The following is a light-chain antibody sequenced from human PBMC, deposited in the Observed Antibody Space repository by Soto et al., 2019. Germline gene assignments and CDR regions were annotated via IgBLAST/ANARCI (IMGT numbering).Light chain of an antibody. CDR2: EVN. Sequence: QSVLTQPASVSGSPGQSITISCTGTSSDVGGYDYVSWYQLHPGKAPKLMVFEVNNRPSGVSYRFSGSKSGNTASLTISGLQAEDEADYYCTSFAPGRIYVFGSGTKVTV. V-gene: IGLV2-14*01. CDR1: SSDVGGYDY. CDR3: TSFAPGRIYV. J-gene: IGLJ1*01.